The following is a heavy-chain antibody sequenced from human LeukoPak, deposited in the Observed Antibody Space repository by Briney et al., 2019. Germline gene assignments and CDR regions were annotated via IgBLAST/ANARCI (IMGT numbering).Heavy chain of an antibody. CDR3: ARDRLNNWFDP. D-gene: IGHD6-6*01. CDR1: GYSISSGYY. V-gene: IGHV4-38-2*02. J-gene: IGHJ5*02. CDR2: IYHSGST. Sequence: SETLSLTCTVSGYSISSGYYWGWIRQPPGKGLEWIGSIYHSGSTYYNPSLKSRVTISVDTSKNHFSLKLTSVTATDTAVYYCARDRLNNWFDPWGQGTLVTVSS.